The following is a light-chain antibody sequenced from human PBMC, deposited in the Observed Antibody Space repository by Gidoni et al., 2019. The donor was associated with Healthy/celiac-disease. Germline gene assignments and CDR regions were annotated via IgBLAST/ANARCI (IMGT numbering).Light chain of an antibody. CDR2: AAS. J-gene: IGKJ2*01. CDR3: QQSYSTPPT. V-gene: IGKV1-39*01. CDR1: QSISSY. Sequence: DIQMTQSPSSLSASVGDRVTITCRASQSISSYLNWYQQKPGKAPKLLIYAASSLQSGVPSRFSGSESGTDFTLTISSLQPEDFATYYCQQSYSTPPTFXXXTRLEIK.